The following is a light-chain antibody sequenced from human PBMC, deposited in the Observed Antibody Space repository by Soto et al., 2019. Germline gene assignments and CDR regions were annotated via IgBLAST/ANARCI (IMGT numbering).Light chain of an antibody. CDR2: DAS. CDR3: QQRSNWIT. V-gene: IGKV3-11*01. J-gene: IGKJ5*01. CDR1: QSVSSY. Sequence: EIVLTQSPATLSLSPGERATLSCRASQSVSSYLAWYQQKPGQAPRLLIYDASNRATGIPARFSGSGSGTEFTLTISSLDPEDFAVYHCQQRSNWITFGQGTRLENK.